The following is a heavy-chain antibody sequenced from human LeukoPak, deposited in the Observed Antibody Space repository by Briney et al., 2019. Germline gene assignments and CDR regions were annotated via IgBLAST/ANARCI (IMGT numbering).Heavy chain of an antibody. CDR3: AKVVSGYYDFWSGYYTGMVSTYYYYMDV. D-gene: IGHD3-3*01. CDR2: ISGSGGST. J-gene: IGHJ6*03. Sequence: GGSLRLSCAASGFNFSSYWMHWVRQAPGKGLEWVSAISGSGGSTYYADSVKGRFTISRDNSKNTLYLQMNSLRAEDTAVYYCAKVVSGYYDFWSGYYTGMVSTYYYYMDVWGKGTTVTVSS. V-gene: IGHV3-23*01. CDR1: GFNFSSYW.